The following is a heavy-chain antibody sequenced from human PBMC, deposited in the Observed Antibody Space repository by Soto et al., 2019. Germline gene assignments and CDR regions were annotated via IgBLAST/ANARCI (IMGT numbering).Heavy chain of an antibody. Sequence: QVQLVQSGAEVKKPGSSVKVSCKASGGTFSIYALSWVRQAPGQGLEWMGWIIPIFGTANYAQKFQGRVTLTADESTSTAYLELSSLRSEATAVYYCARAQRRDYYYYGMDVWGHGTTVTVSS. V-gene: IGHV1-69*01. CDR1: GGTFSIYA. CDR2: IIPIFGTA. CDR3: ARAQRRDYYYYGMDV. D-gene: IGHD1-1*01. J-gene: IGHJ6*02.